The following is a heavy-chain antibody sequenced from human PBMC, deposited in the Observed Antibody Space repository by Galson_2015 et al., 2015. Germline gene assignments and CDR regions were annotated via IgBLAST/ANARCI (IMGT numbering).Heavy chain of an antibody. CDR3: ARGAEDIVVVPAAIGYYYYMDV. D-gene: IGHD2-2*01. CDR1: GGSISSSNW. CDR2: IYHSGST. V-gene: IGHV4-4*02. Sequence: ETLSLTCAVSGGSISSSNWWSWVRQPPGQGLEWIGEIYHSGSTNYNPSLKSRVTISVDKSKNQFSLKLSSVTAADTAVYYCARGAEDIVVVPAAIGYYYYMDVWGKGTTVTVSS. J-gene: IGHJ6*03.